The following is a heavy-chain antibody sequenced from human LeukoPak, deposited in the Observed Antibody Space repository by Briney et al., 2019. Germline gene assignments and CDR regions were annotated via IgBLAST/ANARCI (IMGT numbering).Heavy chain of an antibody. D-gene: IGHD3-22*01. CDR1: GGPFSSYA. V-gene: IGHV1-69*13. Sequence: SVKVSCKASGGPFSSYAISWVRQAPGQGPEWMGGIIPMFAMAKYVQKFQDRITITADESTSTAYMELRSLRAEDTAVYYCARDGGYYYDSSGYFDYWGQGTLVTVSS. J-gene: IGHJ4*02. CDR3: ARDGGYYYDSSGYFDY. CDR2: IIPMFAMA.